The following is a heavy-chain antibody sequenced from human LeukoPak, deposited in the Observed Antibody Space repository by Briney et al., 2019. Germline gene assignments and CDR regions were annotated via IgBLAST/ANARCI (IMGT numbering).Heavy chain of an antibody. CDR2: ICHSGST. CDR3: AKVAPGTTYGIDY. J-gene: IGHJ4*02. D-gene: IGHD1-1*01. V-gene: IGHV4-38-2*02. CDR1: RYSISSGYY. Sequence: SETLSLTCTVSRYSISSGYYRGWIRQPPGKELEWIGSICHSGSTNHNPSLKSRVTISVDTSKNQFSLSLYSVTAADTAVYYCAKVAPGTTYGIDYWGQGTLVTVSS.